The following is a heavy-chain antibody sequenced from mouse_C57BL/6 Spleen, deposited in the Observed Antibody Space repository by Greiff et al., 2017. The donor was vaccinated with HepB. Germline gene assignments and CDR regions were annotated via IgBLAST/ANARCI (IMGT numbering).Heavy chain of an antibody. V-gene: IGHV1-80*01. D-gene: IGHD2-12*01. CDR2: IYPGDGDT. J-gene: IGHJ3*01. Sequence: VQLQQSGAELVKPGASVKISCKASGSAFSSYWMNWVKQRPGKGLEWIGQIYPGDGDTNYNGKFKGKATLTADKSSSTAYMQLSSLTSEDSAVYFCARRCYDRDWFAYWGQGTLVTVSA. CDR3: ARRCYDRDWFAY. CDR1: GSAFSSYW.